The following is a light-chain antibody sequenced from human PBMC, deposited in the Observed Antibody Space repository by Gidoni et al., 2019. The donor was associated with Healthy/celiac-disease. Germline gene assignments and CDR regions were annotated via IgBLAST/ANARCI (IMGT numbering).Light chain of an antibody. J-gene: IGLJ2*01. CDR2: QDS. Sequence: SYELTQPHSVSVSPGQTASITCSGDKLGDKYACWYQQKPGQYTVLVIYQDSKRPPGIPERFSGSNSGNTATLTISGTQAMDEADYYCQAWDSSTVVFGGGTKLTVL. V-gene: IGLV3-1*01. CDR1: KLGDKY. CDR3: QAWDSSTVV.